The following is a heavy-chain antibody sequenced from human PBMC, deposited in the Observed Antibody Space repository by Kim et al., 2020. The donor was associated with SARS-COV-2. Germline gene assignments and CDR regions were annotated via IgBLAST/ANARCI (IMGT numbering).Heavy chain of an antibody. CDR1: GFTFSDYY. CDR2: ISSSGSTI. D-gene: IGHD3-3*01. CDR3: AREVGNDFWSGYDLDY. V-gene: IGHV3-11*01. Sequence: GGSLRLSCAASGFTFSDYYMSWIRQAPGKGLEWVSYISSSGSTIYYADSVKGRFTISRDNAKNSLYLQMNSLRAEDTAVYYCAREVGNDFWSGYDLDYWGQGTLVTVSS. J-gene: IGHJ4*02.